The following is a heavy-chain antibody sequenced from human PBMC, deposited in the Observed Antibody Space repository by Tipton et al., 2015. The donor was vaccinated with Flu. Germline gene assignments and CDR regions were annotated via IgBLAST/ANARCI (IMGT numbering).Heavy chain of an antibody. Sequence: TLSLTCTVSGGSISSYYWSWIRQPAGKGLEWIGRIYTSGSTNYNPSLKSRVTMSVDTSKNQFSLKLRSVTAADTAEYYCARDSQQMVHRYSYYGMDVWGQGTTVTVT. V-gene: IGHV4-4*07. CDR3: ARDSQQMVHRYSYYGMDV. CDR1: GGSISSYY. J-gene: IGHJ6*02. CDR2: IYTSGST. D-gene: IGHD6-13*01.